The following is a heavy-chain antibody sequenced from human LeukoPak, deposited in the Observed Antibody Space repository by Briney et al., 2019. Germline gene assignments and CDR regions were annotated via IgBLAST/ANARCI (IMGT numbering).Heavy chain of an antibody. J-gene: IGHJ6*04. CDR2: INPNSGGR. CDR1: GYTFTVYY. D-gene: IGHD1-26*01. CDR3: TATGYGLDV. V-gene: IGHV1-2*02. Sequence: GASVTVSFKGSGYTFTVYYMHWVRQAPGQGLEGMGWINPNSGGRNYSQKSQGRVTMTSDTSISTASMELTRLRSDDTAVYYCTATGYGLDVWGKGTTVTVSS.